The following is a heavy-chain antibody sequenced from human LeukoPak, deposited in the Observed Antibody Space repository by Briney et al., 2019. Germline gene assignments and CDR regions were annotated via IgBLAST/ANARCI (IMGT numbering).Heavy chain of an antibody. J-gene: IGHJ4*02. CDR1: GFTVSNTY. CDR3: ARDDSSGYHFDY. CDR2: IYYSGST. D-gene: IGHD3-22*01. Sequence: GSLRLSCAASGFTVSNTYMSWIRQPPGKGLEWIGYIYYSGSTNYNPSLKSRVTISVDTSKNQFSLKLSSVTAADTAVYYCARDDSSGYHFDYWGQGTLVTVSS. V-gene: IGHV4-59*02.